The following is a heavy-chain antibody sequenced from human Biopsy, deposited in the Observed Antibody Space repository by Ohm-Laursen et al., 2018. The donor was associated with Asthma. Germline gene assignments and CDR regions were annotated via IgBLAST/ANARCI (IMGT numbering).Heavy chain of an antibody. D-gene: IGHD2/OR15-2a*01. CDR2: IYWNGDT. Sequence: PTQTLTLTCTFSGFSLSKSGVGVGWIRLPPREAPDWLALIYWNGDTHYNPALRSRLTITKDTSRKQVVLAMSNMDTVDTGTYFCARAESRVEFSYFDNWGLGTLVYVSS. J-gene: IGHJ4*01. CDR3: ARAESRVEFSYFDN. CDR1: GFSLSKSGVG. V-gene: IGHV2-5*01.